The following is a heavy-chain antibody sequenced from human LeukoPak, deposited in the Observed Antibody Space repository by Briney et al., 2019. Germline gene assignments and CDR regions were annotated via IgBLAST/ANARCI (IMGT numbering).Heavy chain of an antibody. CDR3: AKRPDSYCYDSSGYYYDY. CDR1: GFTFSSYG. Sequence: PGGSLRLSCAASGFTFSSYGMHWVRQAPGKGLEWVAFIRYDGSNKYYADSVKGRFTISRDNSKNTLYLQMNSLRAEDTAVYYCAKRPDSYCYDSSGYYYDYWGQGTLVTVSS. CDR2: IRYDGSNK. V-gene: IGHV3-30*02. J-gene: IGHJ4*02. D-gene: IGHD3-22*01.